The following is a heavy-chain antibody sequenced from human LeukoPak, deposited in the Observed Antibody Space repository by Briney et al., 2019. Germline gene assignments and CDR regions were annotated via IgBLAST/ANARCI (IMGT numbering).Heavy chain of an antibody. J-gene: IGHJ4*02. CDR2: ISGSGGST. Sequence: GGSLRLSCAASGFTFSSYAMSWVRQAPGKGLEWVSAISGSGGSTYYADSVKGRFTISRDNSKNTLYLQMNSLRAEDTAVYYCAKAVYYDSSGWYYFDYWGQGTLVTVSS. CDR1: GFTFSSYA. CDR3: AKAVYYDSSGWYYFDY. V-gene: IGHV3-23*01. D-gene: IGHD3-22*01.